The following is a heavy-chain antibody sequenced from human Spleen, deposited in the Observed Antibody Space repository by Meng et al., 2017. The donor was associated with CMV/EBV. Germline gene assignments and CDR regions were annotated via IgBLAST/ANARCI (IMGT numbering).Heavy chain of an antibody. CDR3: ARWGKPYSGSWT. J-gene: IGHJ5*02. CDR2: IYYSGST. D-gene: IGHD1-26*01. CDR1: GGSISSSSYY. Sequence: QLQRQESGPGLVKPSETLSLTCTVSGGSISSSSYYWGWIRQPPGKGLEWIGSIYYSGSTYYNPSLKSRVTISVDTSKNQFSLKLSSVTAADTAVYYCARWGKPYSGSWTWGQGTLVTVSS. V-gene: IGHV4-39*07.